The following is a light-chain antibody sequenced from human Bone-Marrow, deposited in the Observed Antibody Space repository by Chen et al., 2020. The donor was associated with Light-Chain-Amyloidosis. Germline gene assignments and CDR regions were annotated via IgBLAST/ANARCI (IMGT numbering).Light chain of an antibody. CDR2: DDS. J-gene: IGLJ3*02. Sequence: PSVSVAPGQTATIACGGNNIGSTSVHWYQQPPGQAPLLVVYDDSDRPSGIPERLSGSNSGNTATLTISRVEAGDEADYYCQVWDRSSDRPVFGGGTKLTVL. CDR1: NIGSTS. CDR3: QVWDRSSDRPV. V-gene: IGLV3-21*02.